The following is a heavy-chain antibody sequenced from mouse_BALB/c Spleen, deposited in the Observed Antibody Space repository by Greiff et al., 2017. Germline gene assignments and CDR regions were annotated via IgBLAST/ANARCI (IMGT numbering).Heavy chain of an antibody. V-gene: IGHV3-6*02. CDR3: ARNWDPYAMDY. CDR2: ISYDGSN. Sequence: ESGPGLVKPSQSLSLTCSVTGYSITSGYYWNWIRQVPGNKLEWMGYISYDGSNNYNPSLKNRISITRDTSKNQFFLKLNSVTTEDTATYYCARNWDPYAMDYWGQGTSVTVSS. J-gene: IGHJ4*01. CDR1: GYSITSGYY. D-gene: IGHD4-1*01.